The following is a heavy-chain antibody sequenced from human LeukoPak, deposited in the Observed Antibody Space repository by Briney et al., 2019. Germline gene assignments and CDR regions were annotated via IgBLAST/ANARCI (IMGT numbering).Heavy chain of an antibody. CDR1: GFTFGSYA. D-gene: IGHD2-15*01. CDR3: AKTTTGYSSGRYPAWPIDY. Sequence: PGGSLRLSCAASGFTFGSYAMYWVRQAPGKGLEWVSGIFGSGGSAHYADSLKGRFTISRDNSKNTVYLQMDSLRVEDTAIYYCAKTTTGYSSGRYPAWPIDYWGQGTLVTVSS. CDR2: IFGSGGSA. V-gene: IGHV3-23*01. J-gene: IGHJ4*02.